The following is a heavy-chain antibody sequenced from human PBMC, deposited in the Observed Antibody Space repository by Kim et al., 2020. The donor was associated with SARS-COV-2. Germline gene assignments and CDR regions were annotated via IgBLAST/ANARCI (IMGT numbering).Heavy chain of an antibody. CDR3: ATAVSQTYYYGMDV. CDR2: ITADPGST. D-gene: IGHD2-8*01. V-gene: IGHV3-23*01. CDR1: GFTFSNYA. J-gene: IGHJ6*02. Sequence: GGSLRLSCAASGFTFSNYAMNWVRQAPGKGLEWVSAITADPGSTYYVDSVKGRVTISRDNYKNTLSLQMTSLRAEDTAVYYCATAVSQTYYYGMDVWGQGTTVTVSS.